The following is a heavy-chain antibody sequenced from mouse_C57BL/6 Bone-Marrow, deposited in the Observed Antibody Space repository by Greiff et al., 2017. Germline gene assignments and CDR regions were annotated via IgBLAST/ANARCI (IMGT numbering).Heavy chain of an antibody. D-gene: IGHD3-2*02. Sequence: EVQLQQSGAELVRPGASVKLSCTASGFNIKDDYMHWVKQRPEQGLEWIGWIDPENGDTEYASKFQGNATITADTSSNTAYLQLSSLTSEDTAVYYCISTAQAYYFDYWGQGTTLTVSS. CDR2: IDPENGDT. CDR3: ISTAQAYYFDY. CDR1: GFNIKDDY. J-gene: IGHJ2*01. V-gene: IGHV14-4*01.